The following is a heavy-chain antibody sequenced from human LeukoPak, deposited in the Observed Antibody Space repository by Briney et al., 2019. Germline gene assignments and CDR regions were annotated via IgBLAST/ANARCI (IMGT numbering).Heavy chain of an antibody. CDR3: ARGYYYYYMDV. J-gene: IGHJ6*03. CDR2: INPNSGGT. CDR1: GGTFSSYA. Sequence: GASVKVSCKASGGTFSSYAISWVRQAPGQGLEWMGWINPNSGGTNYAQKFQGRVTMTRDTSISTAYMELSRLRSDDTAVYYCARGYYYYYMDVWGKGTTVTVSS. V-gene: IGHV1-2*02.